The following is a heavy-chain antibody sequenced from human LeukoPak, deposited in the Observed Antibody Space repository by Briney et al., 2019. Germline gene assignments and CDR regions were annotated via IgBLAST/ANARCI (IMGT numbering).Heavy chain of an antibody. J-gene: IGHJ6*03. CDR3: ARSGYSYGFYYYYYMDV. Sequence: ASVKVSCKASGYTFTGYYMHWVRQVPGQGLEWMGWINPNSGGTNYAQKFQGRVTMTRDTSISTAYMELSRLRSDDTAVYYCARSGYSYGFYYYYYMDVGGKGTTVTVSS. D-gene: IGHD5-18*01. CDR1: GYTFTGYY. V-gene: IGHV1-2*02. CDR2: INPNSGGT.